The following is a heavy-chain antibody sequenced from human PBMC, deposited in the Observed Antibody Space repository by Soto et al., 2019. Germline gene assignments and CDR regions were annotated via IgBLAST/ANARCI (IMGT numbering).Heavy chain of an antibody. J-gene: IGHJ3*02. CDR3: ARDLNYGVRCVNYDVFDT. CDR1: GFTFSNFW. D-gene: IGHD3-16*01. Sequence: EVELAESGGGLVQPGGSLRLSCTASGFTFSNFWMAWVRQAPGQGLEWVANITGDGSKESYVDSVKGRFTISRDNAKNSLYLQMNSLRAEETALYQCARDLNYGVRCVNYDVFDTWGPGTMVTVPS. CDR2: ITGDGSKE. V-gene: IGHV3-7*01.